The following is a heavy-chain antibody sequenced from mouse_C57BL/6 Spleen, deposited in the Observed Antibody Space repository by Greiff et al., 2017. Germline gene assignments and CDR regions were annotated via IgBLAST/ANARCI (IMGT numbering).Heavy chain of an antibody. V-gene: IGHV1-82*01. CDR2: IYPGDGDT. J-gene: IGHJ4*01. Sequence: QVQLKQSGLELVKPGASVKISCKASGYAFSSSWMNWVKQRPGKGLEWIGRIYPGDGDTNYNGKFKGKATLTADKSSSTAYMQLSSLTSEDSAVYCCARRGVYYGNYVAMDYWGQGTSVTVSS. CDR3: ARRGVYYGNYVAMDY. D-gene: IGHD2-1*01. CDR1: GYAFSSSW.